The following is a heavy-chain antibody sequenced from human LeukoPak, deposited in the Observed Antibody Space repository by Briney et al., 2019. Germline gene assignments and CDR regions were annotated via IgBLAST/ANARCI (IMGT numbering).Heavy chain of an antibody. D-gene: IGHD5-12*01. CDR1: GGSISSGGYY. J-gene: IGHJ4*02. Sequence: SETLSLTCTVSGGSISSGGYYWSWIRQHPGKGLEWIGYTYYSGSTYYNPSLKSRVTISVDTSKNQFSLKLSSVTAADTAVYYCAREYEWLRIFDYWGQGTLVTVSS. V-gene: IGHV4-31*03. CDR2: TYYSGST. CDR3: AREYEWLRIFDY.